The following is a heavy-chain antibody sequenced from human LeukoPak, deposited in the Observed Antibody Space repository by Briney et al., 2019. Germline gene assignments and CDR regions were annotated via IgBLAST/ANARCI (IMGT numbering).Heavy chain of an antibody. CDR2: INHSGST. J-gene: IGHJ5*02. V-gene: IGHV4-34*01. CDR1: GGSFSGYY. CDR3: ARDGRSAWYRGGKFDP. Sequence: SETLSLTCAVYGGSFSGYYWSWIRQPPGKGLEWIGEINHSGSTNYNPSPKSRVTISVDKSKRQFSLKLSSVTAADTAVYYCARDGRSAWYRGGKFDPWGQGTLVTVSS. D-gene: IGHD6-19*01.